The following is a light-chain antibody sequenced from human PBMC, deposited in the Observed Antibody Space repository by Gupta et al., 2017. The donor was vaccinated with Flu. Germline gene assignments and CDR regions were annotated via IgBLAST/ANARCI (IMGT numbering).Light chain of an antibody. Sequence: YRVTSTVRSSQDNSNYLAWVQQKPGKAPKSLIYAASTWQSGVPSKFSGSGSGTDFTLTISSLQPEDVATYYCQQYSSYPRTFGQGTKVEIK. V-gene: IGKV1-16*02. CDR1: QDNSNY. J-gene: IGKJ1*01. CDR2: AAS. CDR3: QQYSSYPRT.